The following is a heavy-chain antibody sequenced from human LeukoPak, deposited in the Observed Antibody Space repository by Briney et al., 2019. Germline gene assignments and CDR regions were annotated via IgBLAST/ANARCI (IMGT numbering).Heavy chain of an antibody. CDR1: GYTFTGYY. D-gene: IGHD3-22*01. CDR2: INPNSGGT. CDR3: ATWSSGYYYADFDY. V-gene: IGHV1-2*02. J-gene: IGHJ4*02. Sequence: ASVKVSCKASGYTFTGYYMHWVRQAPGQGLEWMGWINPNSGGTNYAQKFQGRVTMTRDTSISTAYMELSRLRSDDTAVYYCATWSSGYYYADFDYWGQGTLVTVSS.